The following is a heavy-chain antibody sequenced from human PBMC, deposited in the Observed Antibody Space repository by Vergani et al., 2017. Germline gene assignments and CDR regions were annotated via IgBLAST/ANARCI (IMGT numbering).Heavy chain of an antibody. V-gene: IGHV1-46*03. CDR3: ARGDYGILTGYRY. D-gene: IGHD3-9*01. J-gene: IGHJ4*02. CDR2: INPSGGHT. CDR1: GYTFSNYY. Sequence: QVQVVQSGAEVKKSGASVKVSCKTSGYTFSNYYMHWVRQAPGRGLEWMGIINPSGGHTNYAQKFQGRVTMTRDTSTSTVDMELSSLRSEDTAIYYCARGDYGILTGYRYWGQGTLVTVSA.